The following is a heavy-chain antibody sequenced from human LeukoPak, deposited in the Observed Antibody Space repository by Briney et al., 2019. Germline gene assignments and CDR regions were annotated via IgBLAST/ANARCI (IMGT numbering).Heavy chain of an antibody. Sequence: GGSLRLSCAASAFIFSSYWMYWVRQAPGKGLVWVSRINSDRTSTTYADSVKGRFTISRDNAKNTLYLQMNSLRAEDTAVYYCAREGSSYSMDVWGQGTTVTVSS. V-gene: IGHV3-74*01. CDR1: AFIFSSYW. J-gene: IGHJ6*02. CDR2: INSDRTST. CDR3: AREGSSYSMDV.